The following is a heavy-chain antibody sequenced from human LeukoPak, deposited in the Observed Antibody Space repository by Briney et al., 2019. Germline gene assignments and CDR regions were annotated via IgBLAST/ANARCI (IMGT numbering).Heavy chain of an antibody. D-gene: IGHD1-14*01. CDR1: GFTFSSYS. CDR2: ISSSSSTI. V-gene: IGHV3-48*04. J-gene: IGHJ5*02. Sequence: LAGGSLRLSCAASGFTFSSYSMNWVRQAPGKGLEWVSYISSSSSTIYYADSVKGRFTISRDNAKNSLYLQMNSLRAEDTAVYYCARDRAGLPYNWFDPWGQGTLVTVSS. CDR3: ARDRAGLPYNWFDP.